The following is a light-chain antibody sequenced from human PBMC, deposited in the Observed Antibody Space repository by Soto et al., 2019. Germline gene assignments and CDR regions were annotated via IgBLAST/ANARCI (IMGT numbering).Light chain of an antibody. Sequence: EIVLTQSPATLSVSPGERATLSCRASQSVSQSLAWYQQKPGQAPRLLIYTASTRATGIPARFSGSGSRTDFTLTISSLDSEDFAVYYCQQGNNWPIFTFGPGTKVDIK. CDR3: QQGNNWPIFT. J-gene: IGKJ3*01. CDR1: QSVSQS. V-gene: IGKV3-11*01. CDR2: TAS.